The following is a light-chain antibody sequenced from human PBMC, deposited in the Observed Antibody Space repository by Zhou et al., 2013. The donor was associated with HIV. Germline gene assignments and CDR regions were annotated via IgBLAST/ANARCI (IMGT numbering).Light chain of an antibody. CDR1: QDITNY. J-gene: IGKJ4*01. V-gene: IGKV1-9*01. CDR2: GAS. CDR3: QQFNSYPLS. Sequence: DMQMTQSPSSLSASVGDRVTIACRASQDITNYLAWYQQKPGKVPKVLIYGASTLQSGVPSRFSGSGSGTEFTLTISSLQPEDFASYYCQQFNSYPLSFGGGTKVEIK.